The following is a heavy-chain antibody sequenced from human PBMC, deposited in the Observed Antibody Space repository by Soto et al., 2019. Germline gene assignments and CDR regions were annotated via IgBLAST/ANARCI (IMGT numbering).Heavy chain of an antibody. CDR1: GYTFTNYG. Sequence: GASVKVSCKASGYTFTNYGITWVRQAPGQGLEWMGWISPYNSNTDYAQNLQGRVTMTTDTSTSTAYMELRSLRFDDTAVYYCARIGTVTPINYSYYGMDVWGQGTTVTVSS. J-gene: IGHJ6*02. CDR2: ISPYNSNT. D-gene: IGHD4-4*01. V-gene: IGHV1-18*01. CDR3: ARIGTVTPINYSYYGMDV.